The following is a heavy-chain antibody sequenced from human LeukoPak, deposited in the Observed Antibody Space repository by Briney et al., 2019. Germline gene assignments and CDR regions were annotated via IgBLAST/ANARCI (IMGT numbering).Heavy chain of an antibody. CDR3: ARGAGYNYPYYFDY. CDR2: IYGGGNI. V-gene: IGHV3-53*01. D-gene: IGHD5-24*01. CDR1: GFTVSSNY. Sequence: GGSLRLSCAASGFTVSSNYMSWVRQAPGKGLEWVSVIYGGGNIYYADSVKGRFTISRDNSKNTLYLQMNSLRAEDTAVYYCARGAGYNYPYYFDYWGQGTLVTVSS. J-gene: IGHJ4*02.